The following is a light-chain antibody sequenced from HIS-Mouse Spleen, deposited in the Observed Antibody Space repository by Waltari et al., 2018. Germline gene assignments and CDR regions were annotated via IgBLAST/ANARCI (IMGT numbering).Light chain of an antibody. V-gene: IGKV3-20*01. CDR2: GAS. Sequence: EIVLTQSPGTLSLSPGERATLSCRASQSVSSSYLAWYQQKPGQAPRLLIYGASNRSTTLPDRFSGSGSSTDFTLTISRLEPESFSLSYSPHSSLSPPWTFGQGTKVEIK. CDR3: PHSSLSPPWT. J-gene: IGKJ1*01. CDR1: QSVSSSY.